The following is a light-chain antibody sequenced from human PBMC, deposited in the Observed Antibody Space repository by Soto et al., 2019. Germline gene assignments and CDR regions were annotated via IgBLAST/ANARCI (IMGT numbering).Light chain of an antibody. Sequence: QSALTQPRSVSGSPGQSVTISCTGTSSDVGAYNYVSWYQQHPAKAPNLMIYDVSKRPSGVPDRFSGSKSGNTASLTISGLQAEDEGDYYCCSYTYSAYVFGTGTKVTVL. CDR1: SSDVGAYNY. V-gene: IGLV2-11*01. J-gene: IGLJ1*01. CDR3: CSYTYSAYV. CDR2: DVS.